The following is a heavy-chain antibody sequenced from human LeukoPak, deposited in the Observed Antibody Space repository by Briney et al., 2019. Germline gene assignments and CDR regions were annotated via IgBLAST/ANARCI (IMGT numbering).Heavy chain of an antibody. J-gene: IGHJ5*02. CDR1: GFTFSSYG. V-gene: IGHV3-23*01. D-gene: IGHD4-17*01. Sequence: GGSLRLSCAASGFTFSSYGMSWVRQAPGKGLEWVSATHSSGGTYYADSVKGRFTISRDTSKNTLYLQINSLSVEDTAVYYCIVFGDSNHWGQGTLVTVSS. CDR2: THSSGGT. CDR3: IVFGDSNH.